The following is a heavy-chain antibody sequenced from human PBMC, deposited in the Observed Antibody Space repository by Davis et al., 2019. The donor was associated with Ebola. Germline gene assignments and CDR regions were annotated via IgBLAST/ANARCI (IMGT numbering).Heavy chain of an antibody. D-gene: IGHD1-26*01. V-gene: IGHV3-33*01. CDR1: GFTFSSYG. J-gene: IGHJ4*02. CDR3: ARDTWYSGDDNGGD. CDR2: IWYDGSNK. Sequence: GESLKISCAASGFTFSSYGMHWVRQAPGKGLEWVAVIWYDGSNKYYADSVKGRFTISRDNSKNTLYLQMDSLRAEDTAMYYCARDTWYSGDDNGGDWGQGTLVTVSS.